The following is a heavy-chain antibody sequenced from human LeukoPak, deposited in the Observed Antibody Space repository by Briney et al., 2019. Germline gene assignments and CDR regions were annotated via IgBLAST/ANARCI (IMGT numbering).Heavy chain of an antibody. CDR3: ASYSGSYPSGYYYYGMDV. J-gene: IGHJ6*02. CDR2: IYYSGST. D-gene: IGHD1-26*01. CDR1: GGSISSYY. V-gene: IGHV4-59*01. Sequence: SETLSLTCTVSGGSISSYYWSWIRQPPGKGLEWIGYIYYSGSTNYNPSLKSRVTISVDTSKNQFSLKLSSVTAADTAVYYCASYSGSYPSGYYYYGMDVWGQGTTVTVSS.